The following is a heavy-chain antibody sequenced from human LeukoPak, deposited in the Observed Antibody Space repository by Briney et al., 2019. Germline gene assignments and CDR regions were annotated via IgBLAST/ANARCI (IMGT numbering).Heavy chain of an antibody. J-gene: IGHJ4*02. CDR1: GGSFSGYY. CDR2: INHSGSI. CDR3: ARNSWTH. V-gene: IGHV4-34*01. Sequence: SETLSLTCAVYGGSFSGYYWSWIRQPPGKGLEWIGEINHSGSINYNPSLKSRVTISLDTSKNQFSLKLSSVTAADTAVYYCARNSWTHWGQGTLVTVSS. D-gene: IGHD6-13*01.